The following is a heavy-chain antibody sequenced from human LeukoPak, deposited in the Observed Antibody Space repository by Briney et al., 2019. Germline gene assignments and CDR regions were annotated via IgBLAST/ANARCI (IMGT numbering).Heavy chain of an antibody. CDR1: GFTFSSYA. J-gene: IGHJ6*02. D-gene: IGHD6-19*01. CDR2: ISYDGSNK. Sequence: GGSLRLSCAASGFTFSSYAMHWVRQAPGKGLEWVAVISYDGSNKYYADSVKGRFTISRDNSKNTLYLQMNSLRAEDTAVYYCARDRDGCSGWTRPFYYYYGMDVWGQGTTVTVSS. V-gene: IGHV3-30-3*01. CDR3: ARDRDGCSGWTRPFYYYYGMDV.